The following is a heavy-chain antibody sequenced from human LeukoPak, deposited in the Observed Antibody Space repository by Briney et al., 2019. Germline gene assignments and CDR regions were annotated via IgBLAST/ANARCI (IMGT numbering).Heavy chain of an antibody. V-gene: IGHV4-30-2*01. CDR2: NYHSGST. CDR1: GGSISSGGYS. CDR3: ARGGPIYYYGMDV. Sequence: SQTLSLTCAVCGGSISSGGYSWRWLRQPPGRGLEWVGYNYHSGSTYYNPSLKSRVTISVDRSKNQFSLRLSSVTAADTAVYYCARGGPIYYYGMDVWGQGTTVTVSS. J-gene: IGHJ6*02.